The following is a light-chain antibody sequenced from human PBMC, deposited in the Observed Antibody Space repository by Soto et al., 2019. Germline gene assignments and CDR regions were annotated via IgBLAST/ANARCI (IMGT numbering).Light chain of an antibody. CDR2: DAS. CDR3: QHYNLYSEA. J-gene: IGKJ1*01. CDR1: QTISSW. V-gene: IGKV1-5*01. Sequence: DIQMTQSPSTLPASVGDRVTITCRASQTISSWLAWYQQKPGKAPDLLIYDASRLAGGVPSRFSGSESGTEFTLTIGSLQPDDFATYYCQHYNLYSEAFGQGTKVEL.